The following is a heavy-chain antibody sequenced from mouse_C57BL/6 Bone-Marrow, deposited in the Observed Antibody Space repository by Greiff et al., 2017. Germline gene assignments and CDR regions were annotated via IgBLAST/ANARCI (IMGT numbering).Heavy chain of an antibody. CDR2: IYPGRGST. J-gene: IGHJ3*01. Sequence: VQLQQPGAELVKPGASVKMSCKASGYTFTSYWITWVKQRPGQGLEWIGDIYPGRGSTNFNEKFKSKATLPVDTSSSTAYMQRSSLTSEDSAVYDCARYNFAWFAYWGQGTLVTVSA. V-gene: IGHV1-55*01. CDR3: ARYNFAWFAY. D-gene: IGHD1-3*01. CDR1: GYTFTSYW.